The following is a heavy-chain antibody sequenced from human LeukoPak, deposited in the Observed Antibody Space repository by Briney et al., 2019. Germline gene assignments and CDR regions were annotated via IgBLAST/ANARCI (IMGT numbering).Heavy chain of an antibody. D-gene: IGHD3-22*01. CDR2: IYHTGST. V-gene: IGHV4-34*01. Sequence: SETLSLTCAVYGGSFSTYYWSWIRQPPGKGLEWIGDIYHTGSTTYSPSLKSRVTISVDTSKKQFSLKLSSVTAADTAVYYCARERYYYDSSGYAFDYWGQGTLVTVSS. CDR3: ARERYYYDSSGYAFDY. J-gene: IGHJ4*02. CDR1: GGSFSTYY.